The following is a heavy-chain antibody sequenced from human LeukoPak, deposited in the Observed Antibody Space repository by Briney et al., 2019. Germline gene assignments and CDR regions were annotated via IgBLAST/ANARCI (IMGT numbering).Heavy chain of an antibody. V-gene: IGHV1-2*02. J-gene: IGHJ4*02. Sequence: ASVKVSCKASGHTFTGYYMHWVRQAPGQGHEWMGWINPNSGGTNYAQKFQGRVTMTRDTPISTAYMELSRLRSDDTAVYYCARILVATIRPIDYWGQGTLVTVSS. CDR1: GHTFTGYY. CDR2: INPNSGGT. CDR3: ARILVATIRPIDY. D-gene: IGHD5-12*01.